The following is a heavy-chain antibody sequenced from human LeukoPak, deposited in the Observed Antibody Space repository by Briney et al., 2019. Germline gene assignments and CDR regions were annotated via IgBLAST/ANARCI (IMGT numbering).Heavy chain of an antibody. D-gene: IGHD6-13*01. CDR1: GGSISSYY. V-gene: IGHV4-59*01. J-gene: IGHJ4*02. CDR3: ARVKSPLSSSFDY. Sequence: PSETLSLTCTVSGGSISSYYWSWIRQPPGKGLEWIGYIYYSGSTNCNPSVKSRVAMSVDTSKKQFSLKLSSLTAADTAVYYCARVKSPLSSSFDYWGQGTLVTVSS. CDR2: IYYSGST.